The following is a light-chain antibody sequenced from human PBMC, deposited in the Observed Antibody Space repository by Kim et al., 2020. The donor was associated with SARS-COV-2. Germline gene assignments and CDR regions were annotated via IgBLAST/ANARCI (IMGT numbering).Light chain of an antibody. CDR2: FDS. CDR1: NIGSKS. Sequence: GKTARITGEGNNIGSKSVHWNGQKTGQAPVVVMCFDSDRPSGIPERFSGSNSGNTATLTISGVEAGDEADYYCQVWDTSSDHHYVFGTGTKVTVL. CDR3: QVWDTSSDHHYV. V-gene: IGLV3-21*04. J-gene: IGLJ1*01.